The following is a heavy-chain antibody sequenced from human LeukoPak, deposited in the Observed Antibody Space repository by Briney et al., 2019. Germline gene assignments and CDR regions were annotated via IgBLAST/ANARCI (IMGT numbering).Heavy chain of an antibody. CDR2: INHSGST. D-gene: IGHD6-13*01. V-gene: IGHV4-34*01. J-gene: IGHJ5*02. CDR3: ARGPVRDSSSWYHLDP. CDR1: GGSFSGYY. Sequence: PSETLSLTCAVYGGSFSGYYWSWIRQPPGKGLEWIGEINHSGSTNYNPSLKSRVTISVDTSKNQFSLKLSSVTAADTAVYYCARGPVRDSSSWYHLDPWGQGTLVTVSS.